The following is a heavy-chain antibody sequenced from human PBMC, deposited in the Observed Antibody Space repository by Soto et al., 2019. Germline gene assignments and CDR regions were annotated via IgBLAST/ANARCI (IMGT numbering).Heavy chain of an antibody. V-gene: IGHV1-46*01. CDR2: INPSGGST. Sequence: QVQLVQSGAEVKKPGASVKVSCKASGYTFTSYYMHWVRQAPGQGLEWMGIINPSGGSTLYAQKFQGRVTITADESTSTAYMELSSLRSEDTAVYYCARESQYQLPPYYYYGMDVWGQGTTVTVSS. J-gene: IGHJ6*02. D-gene: IGHD2-2*01. CDR3: ARESQYQLPPYYYYGMDV. CDR1: GYTFTSYY.